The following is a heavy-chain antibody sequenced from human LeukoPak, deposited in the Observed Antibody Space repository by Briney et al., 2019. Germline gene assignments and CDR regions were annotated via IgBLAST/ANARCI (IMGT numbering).Heavy chain of an antibody. CDR3: ARGLFPDYDFWSGYSTKPTFDY. CDR2: IYHSGST. CDR1: GGSISSGGYS. J-gene: IGHJ4*02. Sequence: PSETLSLTCAVSGGSISSGGYSWSWIRQPPGKGLEWIGYIYHSGSTYYNPSLKSRVTISVDTSKNQFSLKLSSVTAADTAVYYCARGLFPDYDFWSGYSTKPTFDYWGQGTLVTVSS. V-gene: IGHV4-30-2*01. D-gene: IGHD3-3*01.